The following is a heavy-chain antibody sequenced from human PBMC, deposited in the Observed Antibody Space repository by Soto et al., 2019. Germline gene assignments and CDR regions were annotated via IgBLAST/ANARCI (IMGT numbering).Heavy chain of an antibody. CDR3: TKAPRAGGDYV. Sequence: GGSLRLSCVTSGFTFASYAMTWVRQAPGKRLEWLSGISGPGTTTYYADSVKGRFTISRDNSKNTVFLQMNSLRAEDTALYYCTKAPRAGGDYVWGQGTLVTVSS. CDR1: GFTFASYA. V-gene: IGHV3-23*01. J-gene: IGHJ4*01. CDR2: ISGPGTTT. D-gene: IGHD4-17*01.